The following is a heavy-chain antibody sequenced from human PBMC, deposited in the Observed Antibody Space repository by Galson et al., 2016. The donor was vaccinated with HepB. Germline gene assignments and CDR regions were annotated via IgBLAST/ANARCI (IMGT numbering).Heavy chain of an antibody. Sequence: SETLSLTCNVSGGSISSFKCLSWVRQPPGKGLEWIGEICPTGRTNYNPSLNSRVTISADTSNNQFSLRLTSMTAADTAVYYCASRPGGASVYYGVFDYWGQGALVTVSS. CDR2: ICPTGRT. V-gene: IGHV4-4*02. J-gene: IGHJ4*02. CDR3: ASRPGGASVYYGVFDY. CDR1: GGSISSFKC. D-gene: IGHD2-8*02.